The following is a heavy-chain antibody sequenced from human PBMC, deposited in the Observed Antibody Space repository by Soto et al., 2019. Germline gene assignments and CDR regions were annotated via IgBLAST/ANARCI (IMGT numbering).Heavy chain of an antibody. J-gene: IGHJ6*02. D-gene: IGHD3-3*01. V-gene: IGHV3-13*01. Sequence: GGSLRLSCAASGFTFSSYDMHWVRQATGKGLEWVSAIGTAGDTYYPGSVKGRFTISRENAKNSLYLQMNSLRAEDTAVYYCARGWNGYDFPHAQIGNYGMDVWGQGTTVTVSS. CDR2: IGTAGDT. CDR3: ARGWNGYDFPHAQIGNYGMDV. CDR1: GFTFSSYD.